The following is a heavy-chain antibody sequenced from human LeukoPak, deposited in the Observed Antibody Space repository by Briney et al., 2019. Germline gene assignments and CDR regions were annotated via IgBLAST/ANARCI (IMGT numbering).Heavy chain of an antibody. CDR3: ARHLVGATTPFDY. J-gene: IGHJ4*02. CDR2: IYTSGST. D-gene: IGHD1-26*01. V-gene: IGHV4-61*02. CDR1: GGSISSGSYY. Sequence: SETLSLTCTVSGGSISSGSYYWSWIRQPAGKGLEWIGRIYTSGSTNYNPSLKSRVTISVDTSKNQFSLKLSSVTAADTAVYYCARHLVGATTPFDYWGQGTLVTVSS.